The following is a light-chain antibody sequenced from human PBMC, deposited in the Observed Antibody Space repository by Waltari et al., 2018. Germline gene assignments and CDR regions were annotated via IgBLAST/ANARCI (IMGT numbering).Light chain of an antibody. Sequence: DIVMTQSPDSLAVSLGERATINCKSSQSLLYSSNNKNYLAWYQQKPGQPPKLLISWASTRDSGVPARFSGSGSATDFTLTISSLQAEDVAVYYCQQYYSTPPTFGQGTKVEIK. CDR3: QQYYSTPPT. J-gene: IGKJ1*01. V-gene: IGKV4-1*01. CDR1: QSLLYSSNNKNY. CDR2: WAS.